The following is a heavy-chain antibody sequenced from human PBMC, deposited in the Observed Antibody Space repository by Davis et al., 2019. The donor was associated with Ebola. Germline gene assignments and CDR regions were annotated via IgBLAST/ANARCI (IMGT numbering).Heavy chain of an antibody. CDR3: ARYPTAYYYDRSRYFDY. CDR1: GFTSSSYW. D-gene: IGHD3-22*01. J-gene: IGHJ4*02. Sequence: PGGSLRLSCAASGFTSSSYWMSWVRQAPGKGLEWVANIKQDGSEKYYVDSVKGRFTISRDNAKNSLYLQMNSLRAEDTAVYYCARYPTAYYYDRSRYFDYWGQGTLVTVSS. CDR2: IKQDGSEK. V-gene: IGHV3-7*03.